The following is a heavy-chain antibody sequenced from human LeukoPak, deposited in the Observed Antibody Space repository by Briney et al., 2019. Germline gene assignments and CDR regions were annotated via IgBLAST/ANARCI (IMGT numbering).Heavy chain of an antibody. CDR2: IYYSGST. D-gene: IGHD3-22*01. Sequence: SETLSLTCTVSGGSISSYYRSWIRQPPGKGLEWIGYIYYSGSTNYNPSLKSRVTISVDTSKNHFSLKLSSVTAADTAVYYCARGIVVESNWGQGTLVTVSS. J-gene: IGHJ4*02. V-gene: IGHV4-59*01. CDR1: GGSISSYY. CDR3: ARGIVVESN.